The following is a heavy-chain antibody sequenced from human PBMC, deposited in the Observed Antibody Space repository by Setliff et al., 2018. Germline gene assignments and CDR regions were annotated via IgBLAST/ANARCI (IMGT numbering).Heavy chain of an antibody. CDR2: VYVGGNT. V-gene: IGHV4-61*09. J-gene: IGHJ6*03. CDR1: GVSIANTASY. Sequence: SETLSLTCNVSGVSIANTASYWSWIRQPAGKTLEWIGQVYVGGNTYYNPSFESRVTLSIDASKRQFSLKLTSVTAADTAVYYCARMSGFQYMDVWGKGTTVTVSS. CDR3: ARMSGFQYMDV. D-gene: IGHD3-3*01.